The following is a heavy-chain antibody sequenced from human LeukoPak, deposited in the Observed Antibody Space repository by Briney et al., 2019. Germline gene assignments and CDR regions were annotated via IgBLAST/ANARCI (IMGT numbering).Heavy chain of an antibody. CDR1: GGSISSRGYY. Sequence: SETLSLTCTVSGGSISSRGYYWGWVRRPPGKGLEWIGTIFYAGNTYYNPSLKSRVTMSVDTSKYQFSLKLTSVTPADTAVYYCARDSIPLAFDVWGQGTMVAVSS. CDR3: ARDSIPLAFDV. J-gene: IGHJ3*01. D-gene: IGHD3-3*02. V-gene: IGHV4-39*02. CDR2: IFYAGNT.